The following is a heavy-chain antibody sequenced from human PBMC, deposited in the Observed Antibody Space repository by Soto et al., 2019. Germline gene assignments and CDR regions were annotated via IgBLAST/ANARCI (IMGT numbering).Heavy chain of an antibody. CDR1: GFTFSSFG. CDR3: ARDASYYSLWSGYYPSRNGMDV. V-gene: IGHV3-33*01. CDR2: IWYDGSEK. J-gene: IGHJ6*02. Sequence: GGSLRLSCAASGFTFSSFGMHWVRQAPGKGLEWVSLIWYDGSEKSYGDSVKGRFTISRDNSRNTVYLQMNSLRADDTAVYYCARDASYYSLWSGYYPSRNGMDVWGQGTTVTVSS. D-gene: IGHD3-3*01.